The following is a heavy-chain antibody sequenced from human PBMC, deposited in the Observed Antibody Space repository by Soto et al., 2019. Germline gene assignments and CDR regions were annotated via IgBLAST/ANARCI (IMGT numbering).Heavy chain of an antibody. D-gene: IGHD3-3*01. J-gene: IGHJ5*02. CDR3: ARDRGGHYDFWSGYLSWFDP. CDR1: GGSVRSGSYY. V-gene: IGHV4-61*01. CDR2: IYYSGST. Sequence: KPXGTLSITGTVSGGSVRSGSYYWSWIREPPGKGLEWIGYIYYSGSTNYNPSLKSRVTISVDTSKNQFSLKLSSVTAADTAVYYCARDRGGHYDFWSGYLSWFDPWGQGTLVTVSS.